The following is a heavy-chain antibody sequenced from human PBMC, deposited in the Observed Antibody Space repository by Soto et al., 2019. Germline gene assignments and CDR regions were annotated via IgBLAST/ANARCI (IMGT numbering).Heavy chain of an antibody. CDR2: IFSNDEK. CDR3: ARFTYYDFWSGGYNWFDP. D-gene: IGHD3-3*01. CDR1: GFSLSNARMG. J-gene: IGHJ5*02. Sequence: QVTLKESGPVLVKPTETLTLTCTVSGFSLSNARMGVSWIRQPPGKALEWLAHIFSNDEKSYSTSLKSRLTISKDTSKSQVVLTMANMDSVDTATYYCARFTYYDFWSGGYNWFDPWGQGTLVTVSS. V-gene: IGHV2-26*01.